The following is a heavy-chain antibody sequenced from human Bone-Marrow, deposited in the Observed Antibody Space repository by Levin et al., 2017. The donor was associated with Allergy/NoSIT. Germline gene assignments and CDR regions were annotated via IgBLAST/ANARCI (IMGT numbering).Heavy chain of an antibody. CDR3: AKSLGVVVIIPFDY. J-gene: IGHJ4*02. CDR2: ISGSGGST. V-gene: IGHV3-23*01. CDR1: GFTFSSYA. Sequence: ETLSLTCAASGFTFSSYAMSWVRQAPGKGLEWVSAISGSGGSTYYADSVKGRFTISRDNSKNTLYLQMNSLRAEDTAVYYCAKSLGVVVIIPFDYWGQGTLVTVSS. D-gene: IGHD3-22*01.